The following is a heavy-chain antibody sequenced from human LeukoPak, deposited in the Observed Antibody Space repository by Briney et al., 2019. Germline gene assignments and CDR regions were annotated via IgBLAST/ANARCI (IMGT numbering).Heavy chain of an antibody. V-gene: IGHV4-38-2*02. D-gene: IGHD6-19*01. Sequence: SETLSLTCAVSGYSISSGYYWGWIRQPPGKGLEWIGSIYHSGSTYYNPSLKSRVTISVDTSKNQFSLKLSSATAADTAVYYCAREAVADYMDVWGKGTTVTVSS. CDR1: GYSISSGYY. J-gene: IGHJ6*03. CDR2: IYHSGST. CDR3: AREAVADYMDV.